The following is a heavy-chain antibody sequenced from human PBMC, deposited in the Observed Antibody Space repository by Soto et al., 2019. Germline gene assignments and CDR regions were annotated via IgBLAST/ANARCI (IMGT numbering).Heavy chain of an antibody. CDR2: MNPNSGNT. Sequence: QVQLVQSGAAVKKPGASVKVSCKASGYTFTSYDINCVRQATGQGLEWMGWMNPNSGNTGYAQKFRGRVTMTRNTSRSTAYIELSRLRSEDTAVYYCAGDRTGTTSMDVWGQGTTVTVSS. D-gene: IGHD1-1*01. J-gene: IGHJ6*02. CDR1: GYTFTSYD. CDR3: AGDRTGTTSMDV. V-gene: IGHV1-8*01.